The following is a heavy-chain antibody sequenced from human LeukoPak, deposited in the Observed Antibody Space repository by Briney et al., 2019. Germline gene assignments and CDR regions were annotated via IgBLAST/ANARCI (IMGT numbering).Heavy chain of an antibody. V-gene: IGHV3-7*03. J-gene: IGHJ6*04. CDR1: GFTFSSYW. CDR2: INHNGNVN. CDR3: ARGGGLDV. Sequence: GGSLRLSCAASGFTFSSYWMNWARQAPGQGLEWVASINHNGNVNYYVDSVKGRFTISRDNAKNSLYLQLSNLRADDTAVYFCARGGGLDVWGKGARVTVS. D-gene: IGHD3-16*01.